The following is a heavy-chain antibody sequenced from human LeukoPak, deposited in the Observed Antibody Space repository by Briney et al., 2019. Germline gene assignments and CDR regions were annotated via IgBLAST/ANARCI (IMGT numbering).Heavy chain of an antibody. Sequence: GGSLRLSCAVSGFTFSSYWMSWVRQAPGKGLEWVANIKQDGSEKYYVDSVKGRFTISRDNAKNSLYLQMNSLGAEDTAVYYCARDFTMIIQVSDYWGQGTLVTVSS. J-gene: IGHJ4*02. CDR2: IKQDGSEK. D-gene: IGHD3-22*01. CDR3: ARDFTMIIQVSDY. V-gene: IGHV3-7*03. CDR1: GFTFSSYW.